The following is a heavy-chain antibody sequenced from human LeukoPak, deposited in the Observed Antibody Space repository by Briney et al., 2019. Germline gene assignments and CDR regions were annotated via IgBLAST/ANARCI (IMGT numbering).Heavy chain of an antibody. Sequence: VASVKVSCKASGGTFSSYAISWVRQAPGQGLEWMGGIIPIFGTANYAQKFQGRVTITADESTSTAYMELSSLRSEDTAVYYCAGDGSGSHRYYFDYWGQGTLVTVSS. V-gene: IGHV1-69*13. CDR2: IIPIFGTA. CDR3: AGDGSGSHRYYFDY. J-gene: IGHJ4*02. D-gene: IGHD1-26*01. CDR1: GGTFSSYA.